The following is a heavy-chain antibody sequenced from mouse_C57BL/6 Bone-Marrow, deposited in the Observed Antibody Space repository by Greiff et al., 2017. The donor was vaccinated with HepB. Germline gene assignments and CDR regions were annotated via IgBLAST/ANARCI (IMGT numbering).Heavy chain of an antibody. V-gene: IGHV1-64*01. CDR3: ARSGYYGSSYHYYAMDY. D-gene: IGHD1-1*01. CDR2: IHPNSGST. J-gene: IGHJ4*01. CDR1: GYTFTSYW. Sequence: VQLQHPGAELVKPGASVKLSCKASGYTFTSYWMHWVKQRPGQGLEWIGMIHPNSGSTNYNEKFKSKATLTVDKSSSTAYMQLSSLTSEDSAVYYCARSGYYGSSYHYYAMDYWGQGTSVTVSS.